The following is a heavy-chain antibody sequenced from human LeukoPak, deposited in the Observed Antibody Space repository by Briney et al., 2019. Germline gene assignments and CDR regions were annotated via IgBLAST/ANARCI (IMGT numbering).Heavy chain of an antibody. CDR3: ARSQGTSYSYYSYMDV. CDR2: IIPIFGTA. CDR1: GGTFSSYA. J-gene: IGHJ6*03. Sequence: APVKVSCKASGGTFSSYAISWVRQAPGQGLEWMGGIIPIFGTANYAQKFQGRVTITADESTSTAYMELSSLRSEDTAVYYCARSQGTSYSYYSYMDVWGKGPTVTVSS. V-gene: IGHV1-69*01.